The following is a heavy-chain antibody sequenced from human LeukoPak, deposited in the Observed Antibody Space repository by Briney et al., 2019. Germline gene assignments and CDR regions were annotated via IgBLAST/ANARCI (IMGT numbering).Heavy chain of an antibody. CDR2: IKQEGSEK. J-gene: IGHJ4*02. Sequence: GGSRRLSCAASRFTFNSYWMSWVRQAPGKGLEWVANIKQEGSEKYYVDSVKGRFTISRDNAKNSLYLEMNSLRAEDTAVYYCASQSYGLFAYWGQGTLVTVSS. CDR3: ASQSYGLFAY. CDR1: RFTFNSYW. V-gene: IGHV3-7*01. D-gene: IGHD3-10*01.